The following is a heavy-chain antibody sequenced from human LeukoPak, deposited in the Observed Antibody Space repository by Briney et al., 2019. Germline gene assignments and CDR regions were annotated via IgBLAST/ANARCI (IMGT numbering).Heavy chain of an antibody. CDR1: GFTFGSSA. J-gene: IGHJ6*03. Sequence: GGSLRLSCAASGFTFGSSAMTWVRQAPEKGLEWVSALSGSGDSTYYADSVKGRFTISRDNSKNTLFLEMNRLRAEDTAIYYCAKEAYYDILSGSEAEGFMDVWGKGTAVIVSS. CDR2: LSGSGDST. CDR3: AKEAYYDILSGSEAEGFMDV. V-gene: IGHV3-23*01. D-gene: IGHD3-9*01.